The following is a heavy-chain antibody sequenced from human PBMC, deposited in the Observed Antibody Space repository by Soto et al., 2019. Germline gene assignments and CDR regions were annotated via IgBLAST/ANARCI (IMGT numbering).Heavy chain of an antibody. D-gene: IGHD2-8*02. Sequence: QMQLVQSGAEVKKPGSSVKVSCKASGGTLTNFINYPINWVRQAPGQGLEWMGGIVTNIDTVNYAKKFQGRVTITADKSTGTAYMELSSLRAEDTAHYCWARRDTGGVLRYFDNWGQGTLVTVSS. J-gene: IGHJ4*02. CDR1: GGTLTNFINYP. V-gene: IGHV1-69*06. CDR2: IVTNIDTV. CDR3: ARRDTGGVLRYFDN.